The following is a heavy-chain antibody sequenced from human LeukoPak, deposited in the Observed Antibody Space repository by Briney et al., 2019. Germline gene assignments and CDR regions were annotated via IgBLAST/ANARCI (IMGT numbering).Heavy chain of an antibody. CDR2: ISSSSSTI. Sequence: PGGSLRLSCAASGFTFSSYSMNWVRQAPGKGLEWVSYISSSSSTIYYADSVKGRFTISRDNAKNSLYLQMNSLRAEDTAVYYCAREESYYDYVWGSYRPYYFDYWGQGTMVTVSS. CDR3: AREESYYDYVWGSYRPYYFDY. CDR1: GFTFSSYS. D-gene: IGHD3-16*02. V-gene: IGHV3-48*01. J-gene: IGHJ4*03.